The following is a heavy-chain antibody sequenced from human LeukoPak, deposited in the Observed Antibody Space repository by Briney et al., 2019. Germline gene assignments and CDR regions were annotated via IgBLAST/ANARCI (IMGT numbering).Heavy chain of an antibody. CDR2: INHSGST. V-gene: IGHV4-34*01. CDR3: ARWGVQSAALDY. Sequence: SETLSLTCAVYGGSFSGYYWSWIRQPPGKGLEWIGEINHSGSTNYNPSLKSRVTISVDTSKNQFSLRMSSVTAADTAIYYCARWGVQSAALDYWGQGMLVTVSS. CDR1: GGSFSGYY. J-gene: IGHJ4*02. D-gene: IGHD3-10*01.